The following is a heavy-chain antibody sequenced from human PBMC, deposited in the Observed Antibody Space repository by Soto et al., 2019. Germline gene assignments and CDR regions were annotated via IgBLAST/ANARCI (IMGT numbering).Heavy chain of an antibody. CDR1: GGSISSYY. CDR2: IYYSRST. J-gene: IGHJ4*02. CDR3: ARGITMIYE. Sequence: QVQLQESGPGLVKPSETLSLTCTVSGGSISSYYWSWIRQPPGKGLEWIGYIYYSRSTNYNPSLMIPITTSVDTSKNKFFLKLSSVTPADTVVDYCARGITMIYEWVQGALVTVSS. D-gene: IGHD3-22*01. V-gene: IGHV4-59*01.